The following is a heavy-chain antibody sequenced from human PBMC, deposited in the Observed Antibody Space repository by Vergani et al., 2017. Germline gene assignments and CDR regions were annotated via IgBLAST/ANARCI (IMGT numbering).Heavy chain of an antibody. CDR1: GDSISSGVYY. J-gene: IGHJ4*02. CDR3: ARMGGYDEGDAFRIGYFDS. Sequence: QVQLQESGPGLVKPSQTLSLTCSVSGDSISSGVYYWNWLRQHPGKGLEWIGYIYSTGSTHHNPSLRRRINMSVDTSKNQFSLKLNSVTAADTAMYDCARMGGYDEGDAFRIGYFDSWGPGILVTVSS. V-gene: IGHV4-31*03. CDR2: IYSTGST. D-gene: IGHD3-22*01.